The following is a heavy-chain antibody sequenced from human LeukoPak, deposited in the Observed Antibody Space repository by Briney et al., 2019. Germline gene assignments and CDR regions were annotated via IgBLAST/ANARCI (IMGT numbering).Heavy chain of an antibody. CDR3: AKAEGSYKTLIDY. V-gene: IGHV3-23*01. Sequence: GGSLRLSCAASGFTVSSNYMSWVRQAPGKGLEWVSGISGSGSSTYYADSVKGRFTISRDSSKNTVYLQMSSLRAEDTAVYYCAKAEGSYKTLIDYWGQGTLVTVSS. CDR1: GFTVSSNY. D-gene: IGHD3-10*01. J-gene: IGHJ4*02. CDR2: ISGSGSST.